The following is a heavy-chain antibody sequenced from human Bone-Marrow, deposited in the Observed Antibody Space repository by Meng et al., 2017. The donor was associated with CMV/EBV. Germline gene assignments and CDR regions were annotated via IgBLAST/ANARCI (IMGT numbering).Heavy chain of an antibody. J-gene: IGHJ4*02. CDR1: GFAFSYYG. Sequence: GESLKISCAASGFAFSYYGMHWVRQAPGKGLEWVAFIHYDGRNKYYADSVKGRFTISRDNSKNTLYLQMNSLKTEDTAVYYCNTSTMVRGVTPLWGQGTLVTVSS. V-gene: IGHV3-30*02. CDR3: NTSTMVRGVTPL. CDR2: IHYDGRNK. D-gene: IGHD3-10*01.